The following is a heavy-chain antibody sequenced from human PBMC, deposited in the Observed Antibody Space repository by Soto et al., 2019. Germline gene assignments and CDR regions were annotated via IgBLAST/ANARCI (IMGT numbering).Heavy chain of an antibody. J-gene: IGHJ3*02. Sequence: QVQLQESGPGLVKPSETLSLTCTVSGGSISSYYWSWIRQPPGKGLGWIGYIYYSGSTNYNPSLKGRVTISVDTSKNQFSLKLSSVTAADTAVYYCARQYGDYVRGAFDIWGQGTMVTVSS. D-gene: IGHD4-17*01. CDR2: IYYSGST. CDR1: GGSISSYY. V-gene: IGHV4-59*01. CDR3: ARQYGDYVRGAFDI.